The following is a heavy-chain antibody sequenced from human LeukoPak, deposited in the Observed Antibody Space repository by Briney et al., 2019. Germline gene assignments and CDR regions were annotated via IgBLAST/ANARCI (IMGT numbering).Heavy chain of an antibody. D-gene: IGHD5-12*01. CDR3: AKDRGSLTDDP. CDR1: GFTFSSYA. J-gene: IGHJ5*02. Sequence: GGSLRLSCAASGFTFSSYAMSWVRQAPGKGQEWVSAISGSGGSTYYADSVKGRFTISRDNFKNTLYLQMNSLRAEDTAVYYCAKDRGSLTDDPWGQGTLVTVSS. V-gene: IGHV3-23*01. CDR2: ISGSGGST.